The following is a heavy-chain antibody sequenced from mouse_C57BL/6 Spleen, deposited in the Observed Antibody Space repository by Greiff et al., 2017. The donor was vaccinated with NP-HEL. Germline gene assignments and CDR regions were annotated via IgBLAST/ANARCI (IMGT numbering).Heavy chain of an antibody. CDR1: GYAFSSSW. D-gene: IGHD1-1*01. V-gene: IGHV1-82*01. J-gene: IGHJ2*01. Sequence: QVQLQQSGPELVKPGASVKISCKASGYAFSSSWMNWVKQRPGKGLEWIGRIYPGGGDTNYNGNFTGRATLTADQSSSTAYMQLSSLTSEDAAVYFCAKYYGSSPFDYWGQGTTRTVSS. CDR3: AKYYGSSPFDY. CDR2: IYPGGGDT.